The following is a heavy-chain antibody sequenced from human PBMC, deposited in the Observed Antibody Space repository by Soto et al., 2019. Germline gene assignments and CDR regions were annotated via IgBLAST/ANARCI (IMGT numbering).Heavy chain of an antibody. CDR3: AKKVDVDTAMERRYYYMDV. CDR1: GFTFSSYA. CDR2: ISGSGGST. Sequence: GGSLRLSCAASGFTFSSYAMSWVRQAPGKGLEWVSAISGSGGSTYYADSVKGRFTISRDNSKNTLYLQMNSLRAEDTAVYYCAKKVDVDTAMERRYYYMDVWGKGTTVTVSS. J-gene: IGHJ6*03. V-gene: IGHV3-23*01. D-gene: IGHD5-18*01.